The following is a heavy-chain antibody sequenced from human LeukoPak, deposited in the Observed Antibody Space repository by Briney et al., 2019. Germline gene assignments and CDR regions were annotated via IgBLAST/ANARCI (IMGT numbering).Heavy chain of an antibody. Sequence: SETLSLTCTVSGGSISSGSYYWSWIRQPAGKGLEWIGRIYTSGSTNYNPSLKSRVTISVDTSKNQFSLKLSSVTAADTAVYYCARRVDGDYGDYVNWFDPWGQGTLVTVSS. V-gene: IGHV4-61*02. CDR2: IYTSGST. J-gene: IGHJ5*02. D-gene: IGHD4-17*01. CDR3: ARRVDGDYGDYVNWFDP. CDR1: GGSISSGSYY.